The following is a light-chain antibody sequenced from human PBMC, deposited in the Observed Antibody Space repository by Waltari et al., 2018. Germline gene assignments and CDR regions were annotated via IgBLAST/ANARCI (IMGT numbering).Light chain of an antibody. CDR3: YSAADNTWV. CDR1: VLATNS. V-gene: IGLV3-27*01. CDR2: KDT. J-gene: IGLJ3*02. Sequence: SYELTQPSSVSVSPGQTARIDCSGEVLATNSARWFQLKPGQAPVILLYKDTERASEIPERFSGSKSGTTVTLTISGAQVEDEADYHCYSAADNTWVFGGGTKLTVL.